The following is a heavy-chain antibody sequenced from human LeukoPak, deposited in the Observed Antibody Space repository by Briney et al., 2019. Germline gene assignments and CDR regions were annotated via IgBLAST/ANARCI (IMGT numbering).Heavy chain of an antibody. CDR2: INPNSGGT. Sequence: ASVTVSCKASGYTFTGYYMHWVRQAPGQGLEWMGRINPNSGGTNYAQKFQGRVIMTRDTSISTAYMELSRLRSDDTAVYYCARSSHGYNIDYWGQGTLVTVSS. D-gene: IGHD5-24*01. V-gene: IGHV1-2*06. CDR1: GYTFTGYY. CDR3: ARSSHGYNIDY. J-gene: IGHJ4*02.